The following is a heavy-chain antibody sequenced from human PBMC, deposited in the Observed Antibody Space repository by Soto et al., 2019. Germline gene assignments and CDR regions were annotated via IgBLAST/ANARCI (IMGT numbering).Heavy chain of an antibody. D-gene: IGHD6-19*01. Sequence: QVRLVESGGGVVQPGGSLRLSCAVSGFIFSSHTMHWVRQAPGKGLEWVALVSFDGDKQYYAHSVRGRFTISRDFSKNTLYLQMDSLRTDDTAVYICAKGTVAGTYYCYAVDVWGNGTTVTVSS. V-gene: IGHV3-30-3*01. CDR3: AKGTVAGTYYCYAVDV. J-gene: IGHJ6*04. CDR1: GFIFSSHT. CDR2: VSFDGDKQ.